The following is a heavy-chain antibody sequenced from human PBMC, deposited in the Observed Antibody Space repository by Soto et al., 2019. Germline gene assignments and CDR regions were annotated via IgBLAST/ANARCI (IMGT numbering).Heavy chain of an antibody. CDR1: GYTFTSYA. J-gene: IGHJ4*02. CDR3: ARGPLSGSFDY. V-gene: IGHV1-3*01. D-gene: IGHD1-26*01. Sequence: ASAKVSCKAFGYTFTSYAIHWVRQAPGQRLEWMGWINAGNGNTKYSQKFQGRVTITRDTSASTAYMELSSLRSEDTAVYYCARGPLSGSFDYWGQGTLVTVSS. CDR2: INAGNGNT.